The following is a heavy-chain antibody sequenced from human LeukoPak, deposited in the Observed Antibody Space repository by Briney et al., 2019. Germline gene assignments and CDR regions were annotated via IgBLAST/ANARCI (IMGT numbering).Heavy chain of an antibody. V-gene: IGHV1-69*04. J-gene: IGHJ4*02. D-gene: IGHD2-2*01. Sequence: SVKVSCKASGGTFSSYAIGWVRQAPGQGLEWMGRIIPILGIANYAQKFQGRVTITADKSTSTAYMELSSLRSEDTAVYYCARGRDIVVVPAAKGAFDYWGQGTLVTVSS. CDR1: GGTFSSYA. CDR2: IIPILGIA. CDR3: ARGRDIVVVPAAKGAFDY.